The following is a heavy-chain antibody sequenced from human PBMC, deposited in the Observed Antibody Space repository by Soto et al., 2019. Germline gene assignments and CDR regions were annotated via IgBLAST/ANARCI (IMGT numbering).Heavy chain of an antibody. J-gene: IGHJ4*02. Sequence: GGSLRLSCVGSGFTFSSFEMNWVRQTPGKGLEWLSYIGRSGETIYYADSVKGRFTISRDNAKSSLFLQMNGLRNDDTGIYYCARDTRGGAARRPTFYYWGRGTLVTVSS. CDR2: IGRSGETI. D-gene: IGHD6-6*01. CDR3: ARDTRGGAARRPTFYY. V-gene: IGHV3-48*03. CDR1: GFTFSSFE.